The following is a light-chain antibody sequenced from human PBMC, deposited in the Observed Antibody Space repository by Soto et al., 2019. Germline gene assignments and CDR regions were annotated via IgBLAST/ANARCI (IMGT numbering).Light chain of an antibody. V-gene: IGKV3-15*01. CDR2: GAS. Sequence: EIVMTQSPATLSVSPGERATLSCRASQSVSSNLAWYQQKPGQGPRLLIYGASTRATGIPARFSGSGSGTEFTLTISSLQSEDFATYYCQQLKSYPLTFGGGTKVDIK. CDR3: QQLKSYPLT. J-gene: IGKJ4*01. CDR1: QSVSSN.